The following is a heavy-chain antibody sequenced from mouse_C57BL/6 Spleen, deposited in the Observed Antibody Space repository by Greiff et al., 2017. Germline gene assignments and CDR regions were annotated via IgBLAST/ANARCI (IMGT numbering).Heavy chain of an antibody. Sequence: VKLQESGAELVKPGASVKMSCKASGYTFTTYPIEWMKQNHGKSLEWIGNFHPYNDDTKYNEKFKGKATLTVEKSSSTVYLELSRLTSDDSAVYYCARGSDDGYWFAYWGQGTLVTVSA. J-gene: IGHJ3*01. D-gene: IGHD2-3*01. CDR2: FHPYNDDT. CDR1: GYTFTTYP. V-gene: IGHV1-47*01. CDR3: ARGSDDGYWFAY.